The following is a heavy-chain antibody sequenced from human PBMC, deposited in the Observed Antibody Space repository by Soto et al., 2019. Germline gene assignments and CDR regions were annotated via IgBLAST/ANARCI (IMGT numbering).Heavy chain of an antibody. D-gene: IGHD6-13*01. V-gene: IGHV3-53*01. CDR3: ARGLYNTTWYSYNWFDP. CDR2: MYSGGNP. CDR1: GFSVTGNY. Sequence: GGSLRLSCAASGFSVTGNYVAWVRQPPGRGLEWVSLMYSGGNPYYADSVRGRFTIAIESSKNILYLQMNSLRAEDTAMYYCARGLYNTTWYSYNWFDPWGQGTLVTVSS. J-gene: IGHJ5*02.